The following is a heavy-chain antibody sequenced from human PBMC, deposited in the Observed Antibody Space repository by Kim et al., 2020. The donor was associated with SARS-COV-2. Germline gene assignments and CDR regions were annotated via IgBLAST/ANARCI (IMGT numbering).Heavy chain of an antibody. D-gene: IGHD1-26*01. CDR1: GFTVSSNY. J-gene: IGHJ4*02. CDR2: IYSGGTI. V-gene: IGHV3-53*01. CDR3: ARWDGSSYDY. Sequence: GGSLRLSCAASGFTVSSNYMSWVRQAPGKGLEWVSIIYSGGTIYYADSVKGRCTISRDNSKNTLYLQMKSLRAEDTAVYYCARWDGSSYDYWGQGNLVTVSS.